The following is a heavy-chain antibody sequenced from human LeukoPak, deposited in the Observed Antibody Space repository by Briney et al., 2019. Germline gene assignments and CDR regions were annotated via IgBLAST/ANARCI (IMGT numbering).Heavy chain of an antibody. J-gene: IGHJ5*02. CDR2: SGISSGTI. Sequence: GGSLRLSCVSSGFSLGNYAMNWVRQSPGKGLEWIASSGISSGTIYYADSVKGRFTVSRDNAKNSFYLHMNSLRDEDTAIYSCARDTYHYDTRAYSLDLWGQGTLVTVSS. CDR3: ARDTYHYDTRAYSLDL. CDR1: GFSLGNYA. D-gene: IGHD3-22*01. V-gene: IGHV3-48*02.